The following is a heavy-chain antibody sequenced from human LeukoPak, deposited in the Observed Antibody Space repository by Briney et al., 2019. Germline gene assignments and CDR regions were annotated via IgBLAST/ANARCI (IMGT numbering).Heavy chain of an antibody. CDR3: ARRRYYYDRSGYNYYYYGMDL. D-gene: IGHD3-22*01. V-gene: IGHV5-51*01. CDR2: IYPDDSDT. Sequence: GESLKISCKASGYNFNNFYIAWVRQVPGKSLEWMGIIYPDDSDTTYSPSFQGQVTFSVDKSITTAYLQWSSLKASDSAMYYCARRRYYYDRSGYNYYYYGMDLWGQGTTVAVSS. CDR1: GYNFNNFY. J-gene: IGHJ6*02.